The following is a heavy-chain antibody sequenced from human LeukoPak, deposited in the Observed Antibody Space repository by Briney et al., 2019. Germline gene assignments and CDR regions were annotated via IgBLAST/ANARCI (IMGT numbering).Heavy chain of an antibody. Sequence: GGSLRLSCAASGFTFSSYAMHWVRQAPGKGLEWVAVISYDGSNKYYADSVKGRFTISRDNSKNTLYLQMNSLRAEDTAVYYCARDRSGSYPWWFDPWGQGTLVTVSS. D-gene: IGHD1-26*01. J-gene: IGHJ5*02. V-gene: IGHV3-30*04. CDR3: ARDRSGSYPWWFDP. CDR2: ISYDGSNK. CDR1: GFTFSSYA.